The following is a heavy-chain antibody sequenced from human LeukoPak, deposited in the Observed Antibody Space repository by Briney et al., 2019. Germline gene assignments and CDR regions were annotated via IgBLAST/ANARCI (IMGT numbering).Heavy chain of an antibody. D-gene: IGHD6-13*01. V-gene: IGHV3-7*01. CDR3: ARPIAAAAMDV. Sequence: GGSLRLSCAASGFSFSGYWMSWVRQAPGKGREWVANIKPDGSERYYVDSVKGRFTISRDNAKNSLYLQMNSLRAEDTAVYYCARPIAAAAMDVWGQGTTVTVSS. CDR1: GFSFSGYW. J-gene: IGHJ6*02. CDR2: IKPDGSER.